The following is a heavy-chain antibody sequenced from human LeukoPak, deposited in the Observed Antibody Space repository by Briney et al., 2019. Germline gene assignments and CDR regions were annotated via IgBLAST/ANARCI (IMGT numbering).Heavy chain of an antibody. V-gene: IGHV1-46*01. CDR1: GHTFTSYY. CDR3: ASERLRFLEWSLTWFSKYNYYYYGMDV. CDR2: INPSGGST. Sequence: ASVKVSCKASGHTFTSYYMHWVRQAPGQGLEWMGIINPSGGSTSYAQKFQGRVTMTRDTSTSTVYMELSSLRSEDTAVYYCASERLRFLEWSLTWFSKYNYYYYGMDVWGQGTTVTVSS. J-gene: IGHJ6*02. D-gene: IGHD3-3*01.